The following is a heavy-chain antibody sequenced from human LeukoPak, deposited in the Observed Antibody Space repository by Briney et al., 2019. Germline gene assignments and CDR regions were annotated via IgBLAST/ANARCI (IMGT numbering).Heavy chain of an antibody. Sequence: GGCLRLSCAASGFTSSSYGMRWVRQAPGKGLEWVAVIWYDGGNKYYADSVKGRFTISRDNSKNTLYLQMNSLRAEDTAVYYCASDTSLGYCSSTSCYPGGMDVWGQGTTVTVSS. J-gene: IGHJ6*02. V-gene: IGHV3-33*01. CDR3: ASDTSLGYCSSTSCYPGGMDV. CDR2: IWYDGGNK. CDR1: GFTSSSYG. D-gene: IGHD2-2*01.